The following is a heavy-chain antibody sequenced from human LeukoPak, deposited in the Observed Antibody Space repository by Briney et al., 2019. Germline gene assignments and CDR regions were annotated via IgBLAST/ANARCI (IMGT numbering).Heavy chain of an antibody. D-gene: IGHD3-3*01. CDR3: ARGEEVRFLEWLLWLGMDV. CDR1: GYTFTGYY. CDR2: INPNSGGT. J-gene: IGHJ6*02. V-gene: IGHV1-2*02. Sequence: ASVKVSCKASGYTFTGYYMHWVRQAPGQGLEWMGWINPNSGGTNYAQKFQGRVTMTRDTSISTAYMELSRLRSDDTAAYYCARGEEVRFLEWLLWLGMDVWGQGTTVTVSS.